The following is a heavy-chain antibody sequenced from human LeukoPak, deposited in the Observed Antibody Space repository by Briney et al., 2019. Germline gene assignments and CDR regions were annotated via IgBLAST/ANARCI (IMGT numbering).Heavy chain of an antibody. CDR2: IIPIFGTA. V-gene: IGHV1-69*05. CDR1: GGTFSSYA. D-gene: IGHD6-13*01. J-gene: IGHJ6*03. CDR3: ARARIAAAGTNHRNYYYYMDV. Sequence: SVKVSCKASGGTFSSYAISWVRQAPGQGLEWMGGIIPIFGTANYAQKFQGRVTITTDESTSTAYMELSSLRSEDTAVYYCARARIAAAGTNHRNYYYYMDVWGKGTTVTVSS.